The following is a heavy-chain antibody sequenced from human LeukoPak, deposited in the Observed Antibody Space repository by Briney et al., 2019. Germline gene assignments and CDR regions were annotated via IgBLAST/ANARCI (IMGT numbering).Heavy chain of an antibody. Sequence: ASVKVSCKASGYTFTGYYMHWVRQAPGRGLEWMGWINPNSGGTNYAQKFQGRVTMTRDTSISTAYMELSRLRSDDTAVYYCARDRYCGGDCYSDYWGQGTLVTVSS. V-gene: IGHV1-2*02. CDR2: INPNSGGT. J-gene: IGHJ4*02. CDR3: ARDRYCGGDCYSDY. CDR1: GYTFTGYY. D-gene: IGHD2-21*02.